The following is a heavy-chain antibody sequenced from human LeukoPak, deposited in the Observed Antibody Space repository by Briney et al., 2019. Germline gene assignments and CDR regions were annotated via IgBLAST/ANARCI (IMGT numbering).Heavy chain of an antibody. J-gene: IGHJ4*02. V-gene: IGHV1-2*02. CDR2: INPNSGGT. D-gene: IGHD6-13*01. CDR3: ARPASIAAAGPFDY. CDR1: GYTFTGYY. Sequence: ASVKVSCKASGYTFTGYYMHWVRQAPGQRLEWMVWINPNSGGTNYAQKFQCRVTMTRDTSISTTYMELSRLRSDDTAVYSCARPASIAAAGPFDYRGQGTLVTVSS.